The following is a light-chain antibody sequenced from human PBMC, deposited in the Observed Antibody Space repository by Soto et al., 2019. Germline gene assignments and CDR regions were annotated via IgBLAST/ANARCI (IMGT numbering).Light chain of an antibody. V-gene: IGLV2-23*02. CDR1: SSDVGIYNL. CDR2: AVR. CDR3: CSYAGGSTLL. J-gene: IGLJ2*01. Sequence: QSALTQPASVSGSPGQSITISCTGTSSDVGIYNLVSWYQQHPGKAPKLIIYAVRKRPSGVSDRFSGSKSGTTASLTISGLQAEDEADYYCCSYAGGSTLLFGGGTKLTVL.